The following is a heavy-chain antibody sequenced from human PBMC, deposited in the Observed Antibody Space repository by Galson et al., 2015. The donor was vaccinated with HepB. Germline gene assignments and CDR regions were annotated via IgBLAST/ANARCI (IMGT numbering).Heavy chain of an antibody. CDR1: GFTFSSYS. V-gene: IGHV3-48*01. Sequence: SLRLSCAASGFTFSSYSMNWVRQAPGKGLEWVSYISSSSSTIYYADSVKGRFTISRDNAKNSLYLQMNSLRAEDTAVYYCARESAPYGDLPYYYYGMDVWGQGTLVTVSS. D-gene: IGHD4-17*01. CDR2: ISSSSSTI. CDR3: ARESAPYGDLPYYYYGMDV. J-gene: IGHJ6*02.